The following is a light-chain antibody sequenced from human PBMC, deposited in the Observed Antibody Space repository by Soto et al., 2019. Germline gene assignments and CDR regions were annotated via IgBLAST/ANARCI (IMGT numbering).Light chain of an antibody. CDR2: DTS. V-gene: IGKV3-15*01. CDR3: QQYDNWPRT. J-gene: IGKJ1*01. CDR1: QSFSSN. Sequence: EIVMTQSPSTLSVSPGGRATLSCRASQSFSSNLAWYQQKPGQAPRLLIYDTSTRATGFPARFSGSGSGTEFTLTITSLQSEDFAVYYCQQYDNWPRTFGQGTKVDIK.